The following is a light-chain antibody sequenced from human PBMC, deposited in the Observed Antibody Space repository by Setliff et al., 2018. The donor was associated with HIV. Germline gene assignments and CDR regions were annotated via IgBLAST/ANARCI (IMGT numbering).Light chain of an antibody. CDR3: CSYGSSDTFV. V-gene: IGLV2-23*02. CDR2: EVT. CDR1: RSDVGSYNL. J-gene: IGLJ1*01. Sequence: QSALTQPASVSGSPGQSITISCTGTRSDVGSYNLVSWYQQRPGKAPKLIMYEVTKWPSGISDRFSGSKSGNTASLTISGLQADDEADYYCCSYGSSDTFVYGTGTKGTV.